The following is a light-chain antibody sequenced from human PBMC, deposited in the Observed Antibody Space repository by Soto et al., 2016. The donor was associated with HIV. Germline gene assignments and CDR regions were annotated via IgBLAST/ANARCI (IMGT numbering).Light chain of an antibody. J-gene: IGLJ2*01. Sequence: SYVLTQPPSVSVAPGKTARITCGGNNIGSKSVHWYQQKPGQAPVLVVFDDSDRPSHIPDRFSGSKSGNTATLAISRVEAGDEADYYCQVWDIASGHVVFGGGTNLPVL. CDR1: NIGSKS. CDR2: DDS. CDR3: QVWDIASGHVV. V-gene: IGLV3-21*03.